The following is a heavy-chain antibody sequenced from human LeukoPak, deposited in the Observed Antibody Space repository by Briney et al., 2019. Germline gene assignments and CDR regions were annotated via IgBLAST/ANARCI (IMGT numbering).Heavy chain of an antibody. CDR1: GYTFTSYG. J-gene: IGHJ6*03. CDR3: ARTYRGSSWYESSVNSYYYYMDV. V-gene: IGHV1-18*01. CDR2: ISAYNGNT. Sequence: ASVKVSCKASGYTFTSYGISWVRQAPGQGLEWMGWISAYNGNTNYAQKLQGRVTMTTDTSTSTAYMELRSLRSDDTAVYYCARTYRGSSWYESSVNSYYYYMDVWGKGTTVTISS. D-gene: IGHD6-13*01.